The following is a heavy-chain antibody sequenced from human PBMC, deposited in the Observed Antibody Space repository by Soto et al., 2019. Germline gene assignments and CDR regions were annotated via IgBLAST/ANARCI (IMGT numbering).Heavy chain of an antibody. J-gene: IGHJ4*02. CDR1: GGSMNAHV. V-gene: IGHV4-4*07. Sequence: QVHLQESGPGLVKPSETLSLTCTVSGGSMNAHVWSWIRQSAGKGLVWIGHIHISGTTTYNPSLKSLFTMSIAPPKNQLSLIVTSVTAADTVVYYCARINGGSPDFWGQGTLVTVAS. D-gene: IGHD2-15*01. CDR3: ARINGGSPDF. CDR2: IHISGTT.